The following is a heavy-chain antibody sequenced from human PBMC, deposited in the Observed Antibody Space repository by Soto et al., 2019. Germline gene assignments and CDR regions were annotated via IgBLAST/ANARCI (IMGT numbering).Heavy chain of an antibody. V-gene: IGHV3-48*01. Sequence: EVHLVESGGGLIQPGGSLRLSCLASGFSFSTYSMHWVRQAPGKGLEWVSYISTSSTTIYYADSVQGRFTISRDNVKKSLYLQMNSLRAEDTAVYYCARDWDYYGSESHAGYWGQGTLVTVPS. J-gene: IGHJ4*02. CDR2: ISTSSTTI. CDR1: GFSFSTYS. D-gene: IGHD3-10*01. CDR3: ARDWDYYGSESHAGY.